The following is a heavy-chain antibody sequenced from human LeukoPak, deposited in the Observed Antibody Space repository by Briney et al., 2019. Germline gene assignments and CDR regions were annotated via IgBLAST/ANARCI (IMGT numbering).Heavy chain of an antibody. D-gene: IGHD3-10*01. Sequence: KPSETLSLTCTVSGGSVSGDSLYWSWIRQSPGKGLEWIGYVSYSAYTHYNPSLESRVTVSIDTSKNQFSLYLSSVTTADTAVYYRACWVRGRNPRLDCWGQGTLVTVSS. CDR1: GGSVSGDSLY. CDR2: VSYSAYT. V-gene: IGHV4-61*01. J-gene: IGHJ4*02. CDR3: ACWVRGRNPRLDC.